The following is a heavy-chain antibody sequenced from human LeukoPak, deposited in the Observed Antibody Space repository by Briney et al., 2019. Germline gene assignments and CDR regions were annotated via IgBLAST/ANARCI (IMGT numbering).Heavy chain of an antibody. CDR3: ARTRGYCSSTSCYLWFDP. CDR1: GGSISSSSYY. V-gene: IGHV4-39*07. CDR2: IYYSGST. J-gene: IGHJ5*02. D-gene: IGHD2-2*01. Sequence: SETLSLTCTVSGGSISSSSYYWGWIRQPPGKGLEWIGSIYYSGSTYYNPSLKSRVTISVDTSKNQFSLKLSSVTAADTAVYYCARTRGYCSSTSCYLWFDPWGQGTLVTVSS.